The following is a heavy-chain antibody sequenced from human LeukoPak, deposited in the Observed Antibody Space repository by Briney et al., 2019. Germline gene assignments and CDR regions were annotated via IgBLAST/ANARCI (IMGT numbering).Heavy chain of an antibody. D-gene: IGHD2-21*01. V-gene: IGHV3-9*01. CDR3: TKDRLFLHDALDI. CDR2: ISWNSGII. Sequence: GRSLRLSCSASGFTFDDHAMHWVRQAPGKGLEWVAGISWNSGIIDYADSVKGRFITSRDNAKSSLYLQMNSLRPEDTAFYYCTKDRLFLHDALDIWGQGTMVTVSS. CDR1: GFTFDDHA. J-gene: IGHJ3*02.